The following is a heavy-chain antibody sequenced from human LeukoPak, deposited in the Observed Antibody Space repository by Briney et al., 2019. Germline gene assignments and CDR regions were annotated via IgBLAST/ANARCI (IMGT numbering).Heavy chain of an antibody. CDR3: AKILRGYSYGYYFDY. J-gene: IGHJ4*02. Sequence: GGSLRLSCAASGFTFSSYGMHWVRQAPGKGVEWVAFIRYDGSNKYYGDSVNGRFTISRDNSKNTLYLQTNSLRAEDTAVYHCAKILRGYSYGYYFDYWGQGTLVTVSS. V-gene: IGHV3-30*02. CDR2: IRYDGSNK. CDR1: GFTFSSYG. D-gene: IGHD5-18*01.